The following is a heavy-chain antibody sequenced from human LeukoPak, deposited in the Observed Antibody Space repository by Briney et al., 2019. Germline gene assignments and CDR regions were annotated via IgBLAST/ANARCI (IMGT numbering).Heavy chain of an antibody. CDR3: ARESYSKGSYYDY. V-gene: IGHV3-66*01. CDR1: GFTVSSNY. CDR2: IYSGGST. D-gene: IGHD4-11*01. Sequence: GGSLRLSCAASGFTVSSNYMSWVRQAPGKGLEWVSVIYSGGSTYYADSVKGRFTISRDNSKNTLYLQMNSLRAEDTAVYYCARESYSKGSYYDYWGQGTLVTVSS. J-gene: IGHJ4*02.